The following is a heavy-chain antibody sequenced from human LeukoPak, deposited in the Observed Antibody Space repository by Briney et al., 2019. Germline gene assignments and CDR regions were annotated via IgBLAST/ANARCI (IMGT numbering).Heavy chain of an antibody. CDR1: GFTFSSYA. D-gene: IGHD3-3*01. V-gene: IGHV3-23*01. Sequence: GGSLRLSCAASGFTFSSYAMSWVRQAPGKGLEWVSAISGSGGSTYYADSVKGRFTISRDDARESVFLQMDGLRVDDTAVYYCARTYDFGRGPPGDAFDNWGPGTWVIVSA. CDR3: ARTYDFGRGPPGDAFDN. CDR2: ISGSGGST. J-gene: IGHJ3*02.